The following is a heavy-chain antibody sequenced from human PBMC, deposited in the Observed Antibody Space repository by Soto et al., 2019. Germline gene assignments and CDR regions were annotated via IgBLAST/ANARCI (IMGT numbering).Heavy chain of an antibody. CDR1: GYSFTNYW. J-gene: IGHJ4*02. CDR2: IYPGDSDT. D-gene: IGHD2-2*01. Sequence: PGESLKISCKGSGYSFTNYWIGWVRQMPGKGLEWMGIIYPGDSDTRYSPSFQGQVTISADKSISTAYLQWNSLKASDTGIYYCARRVLSYELFDYCGQGTLVTVSS. V-gene: IGHV5-51*01. CDR3: ARRVLSYELFDY.